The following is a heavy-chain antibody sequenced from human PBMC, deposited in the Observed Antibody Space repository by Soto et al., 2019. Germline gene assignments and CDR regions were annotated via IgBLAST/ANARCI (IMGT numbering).Heavy chain of an antibody. J-gene: IGHJ6*02. CDR1: EFDFSDYY. CDR2: ISSSNAHT. CDR3: ARGRSSCWYMDGLDV. V-gene: IGHV3-11*06. D-gene: IGHD6-13*01. Sequence: PGGSLRLSCAASEFDFSDYYMSWIRQAPGKGLEWVSYISSSNAHTDYVDSVKGRFTISRDNAKKSLYLQMNSLRVEDTAVYYCARGRSSCWYMDGLDVWGQGTTVTVSS.